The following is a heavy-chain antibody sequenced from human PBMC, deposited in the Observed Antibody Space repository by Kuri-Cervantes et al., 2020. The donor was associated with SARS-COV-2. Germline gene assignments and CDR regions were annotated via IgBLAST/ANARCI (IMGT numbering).Heavy chain of an antibody. CDR2: ISGSGGST. V-gene: IGHV3-23*01. J-gene: IGHJ4*02. Sequence: GESLKISCAASGFTLSSYAMSWVRQAPGKGLEWVSAISGSGGSTYYADSVEGRFTISRDNSKNTLYLQMNSLRAEDTAVYYCAKDYYSSSSNYFDYWGQGTLVTVSS. CDR3: AKDYYSSSSNYFDY. CDR1: GFTLSSYA. D-gene: IGHD6-6*01.